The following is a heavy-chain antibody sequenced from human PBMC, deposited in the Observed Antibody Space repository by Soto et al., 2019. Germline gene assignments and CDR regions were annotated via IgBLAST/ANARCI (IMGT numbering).Heavy chain of an antibody. D-gene: IGHD6-19*01. J-gene: IGHJ6*02. Sequence: ASVNVSCRASGYTFTSYGISWVRQAPGQGLEWMGWISAYNGNTNYAQKLQGRVTMTTDTSTSTAYMELRSLRSDDTAVYYCARQGYSSGWNYYYYGMDVWGQGTTVTVSS. V-gene: IGHV1-18*01. CDR3: ARQGYSSGWNYYYYGMDV. CDR1: GYTFTSYG. CDR2: ISAYNGNT.